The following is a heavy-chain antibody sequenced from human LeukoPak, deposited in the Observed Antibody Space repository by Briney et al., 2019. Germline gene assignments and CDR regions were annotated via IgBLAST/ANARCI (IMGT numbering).Heavy chain of an antibody. CDR3: ARRRSDSSGYNPYDY. CDR2: IYTSGFT. V-gene: IGHV4-4*09. Sequence: SETLSLTCTVSGGSISSSYWNWIRQPPGKGLEWIGYIYTSGFTNYNPPLKSRATISVDTSKNQFSLRLTSVTAADTAVYYCARRRSDSSGYNPYDYWAREPWSPSP. D-gene: IGHD3-22*01. J-gene: IGHJ4*02. CDR1: GGSISSSY.